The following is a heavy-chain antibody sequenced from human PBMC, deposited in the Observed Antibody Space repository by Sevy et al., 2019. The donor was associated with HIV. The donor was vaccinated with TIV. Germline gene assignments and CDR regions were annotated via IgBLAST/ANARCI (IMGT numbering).Heavy chain of an antibody. J-gene: IGHJ4*02. V-gene: IGHV3-21*01. CDR1: GFTFSSYS. D-gene: IGHD3-22*01. CDR3: ARDLTYYYDSSGYGFFDY. Sequence: GGSLRLSCAASGFTFSSYSMNWVRQAPGKGLEWVSSISSSRSYISYADSVKGRFTISRDNAKNSLYLQMNSLRAEDTAVYYCARDLTYYYDSSGYGFFDYWGQGTLVTVSS. CDR2: ISSSRSYI.